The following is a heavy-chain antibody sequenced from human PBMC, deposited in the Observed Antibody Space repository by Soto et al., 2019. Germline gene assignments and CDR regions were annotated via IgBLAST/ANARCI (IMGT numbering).Heavy chain of an antibody. CDR2: IYYSGST. CDR1: VGSISSYY. D-gene: IGHD2-15*01. J-gene: IGHJ5*02. V-gene: IGHV4-59*01. Sequence: SEPLSLTCTVSVGSISSYYWSWIRQPPAMVLEWIGYIYYSGSTNYNPSLKSRVTISVDTSKNQFSLKLSSVTAADTAVYYCAREAGYCSGGSCYHWFDPWGQGTLVTVSS. CDR3: AREAGYCSGGSCYHWFDP.